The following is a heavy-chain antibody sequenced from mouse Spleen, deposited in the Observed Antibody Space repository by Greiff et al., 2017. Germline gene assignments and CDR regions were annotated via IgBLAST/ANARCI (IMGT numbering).Heavy chain of an antibody. CDR1: GYSFTSYY. D-gene: IGHD2-14*01. Sequence: QVQLKQSGPELVKPGASVKISCKASGYSFTSYYIHWVKQRPGQGLEWIGWIYPGSGNTKYNEKFKGKATLTADTSSSTAYMQLSSLTSEDSAVYYCARSRYDGLDYWGQGTTLTVSS. CDR2: IYPGSGNT. CDR3: ARSRYDGLDY. J-gene: IGHJ2*01. V-gene: IGHV1-66*01.